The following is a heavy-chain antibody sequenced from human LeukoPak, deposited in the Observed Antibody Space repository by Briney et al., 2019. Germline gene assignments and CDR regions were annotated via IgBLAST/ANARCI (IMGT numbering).Heavy chain of an antibody. D-gene: IGHD2-2*01. CDR3: ARGGVVVPAAPWGGNWFDP. V-gene: IGHV4-31*03. J-gene: IGHJ5*02. CDR1: GVSIISGGYY. CDR2: IYYSGST. Sequence: SQTLSLTCTVSGVSIISGGYYWSWIRQHPGKGLEWIGYIYYSGSTYYNPSLKSRVTISVDTSKNQFSLKLSSVTAADTAVYYCARGGVVVPAAPWGGNWFDPWGQGTLVTVSS.